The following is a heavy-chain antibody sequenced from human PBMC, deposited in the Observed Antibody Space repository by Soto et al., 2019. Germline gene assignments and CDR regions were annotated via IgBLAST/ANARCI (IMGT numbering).Heavy chain of an antibody. CDR2: ISYDGSNK. CDR1: GFTFSSYA. J-gene: IGHJ4*02. D-gene: IGHD4-17*01. Sequence: GGSLRLSCAASGFTFSSYAMHWVRQAPGKGLEWVAVISYDGSNKYYADSVKGRFTISRDNSKNTLYLQMNSLRAEDTAVYYCARESWYYGGPFDYWGQGTLVTVSS. CDR3: ARESWYYGGPFDY. V-gene: IGHV3-30-3*01.